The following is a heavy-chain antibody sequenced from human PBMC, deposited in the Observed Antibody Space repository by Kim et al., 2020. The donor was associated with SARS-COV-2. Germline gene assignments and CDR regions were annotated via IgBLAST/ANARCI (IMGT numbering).Heavy chain of an antibody. V-gene: IGHV4-31*03. Sequence: SETLSLTCTVSGGSISSGGYYWSWIRQHPGKGLEWIGYIYYSGSTYYNPSLKSRVTISVDTSKNQFSLKLSSVTAADTAVYYCARAPIVVVPAAMGYYFDYWGQGTLVTVSS. CDR3: ARAPIVVVPAAMGYYFDY. CDR2: IYYSGST. CDR1: GGSISSGGYY. D-gene: IGHD2-2*01. J-gene: IGHJ4*02.